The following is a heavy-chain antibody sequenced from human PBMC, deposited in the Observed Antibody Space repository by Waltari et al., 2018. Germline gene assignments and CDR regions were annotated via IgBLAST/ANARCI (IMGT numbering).Heavy chain of an antibody. CDR2: IRGDGDEK. V-gene: IGHV3-7*01. CDR3: ARDPTTATSFLLHYFDY. J-gene: IGHJ4*02. Sequence: EVQLVESGGGLVQPGGSLRLSCVASGFSFRNSRMAWVRQSPRRGLEWVANIRGDGDEKYYVDSVKGRFTISRDNAKNSLYLEMNSLRAEDTAVYYCARDPTTATSFLLHYFDYWGQGNLVTVSS. CDR1: GFSFRNSR.